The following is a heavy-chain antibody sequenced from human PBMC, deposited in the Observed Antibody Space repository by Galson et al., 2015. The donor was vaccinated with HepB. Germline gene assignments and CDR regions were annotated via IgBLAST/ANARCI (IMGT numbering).Heavy chain of an antibody. CDR1: GYTFTNYA. Sequence: SVKVSCKASGYTFTNYAMHWVRQAPGQRLEWLGWITVGNGNTKYSQKFQGRVTITRDTSASAAYMELSSLRSEDTAVYYCARTGMATVGLRYYFDYWGQGTLVTVSP. J-gene: IGHJ4*02. CDR3: ARTGMATVGLRYYFDY. V-gene: IGHV1-3*01. D-gene: IGHD6-13*01. CDR2: ITVGNGNT.